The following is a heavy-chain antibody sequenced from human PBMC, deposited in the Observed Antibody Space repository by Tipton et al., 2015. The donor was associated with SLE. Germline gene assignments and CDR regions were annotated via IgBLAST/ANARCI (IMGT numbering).Heavy chain of an antibody. CDR1: GFTFSSYG. V-gene: IGHV3-33*03. Sequence: SLRLSCAASGFTFSSYGMHWVRQAPGKGLEWVAVIWYDGSNKYYADSVKGRFTISRDNAKNSLYLQMNSLRAEDTALYYCAVAGTNYWGQGTLVTVSS. J-gene: IGHJ4*02. D-gene: IGHD6-19*01. CDR2: IWYDGSNK. CDR3: AVAGTNY.